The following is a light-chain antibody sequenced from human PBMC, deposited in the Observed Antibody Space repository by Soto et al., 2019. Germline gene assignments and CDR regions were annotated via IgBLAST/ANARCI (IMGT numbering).Light chain of an antibody. V-gene: IGKV1-6*01. CDR2: AAS. CDR3: LQDYNYFG. Sequence: IQMTQSPSTLSGSVGDRVTITCRASQTISSWLAWYQQKPGKAPKLLIYAASSLQSGVPSRFSGSGYGTDFTLTISSLQPEDFATYYCLQDYNYFGFGQGTRWRL. J-gene: IGKJ5*01. CDR1: QTISSW.